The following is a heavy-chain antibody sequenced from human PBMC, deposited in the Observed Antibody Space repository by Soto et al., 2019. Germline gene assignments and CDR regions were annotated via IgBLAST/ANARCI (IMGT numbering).Heavy chain of an antibody. CDR2: IFHTGTT. V-gene: IGHV4-59*08. D-gene: IGHD3-22*01. CDR1: GGSITNYY. CDR3: TTEAYDNSGSLAFDI. Sequence: SETLSLTCTVSGGSITNYYYSWIRQPPGKGLKLIGYIFHTGTTSYNPSLKSRVTLSVDTSQSQFSLKLNSVTAADTAVYYCTTEAYDNSGSLAFDIWGPGTLVTVSS. J-gene: IGHJ3*02.